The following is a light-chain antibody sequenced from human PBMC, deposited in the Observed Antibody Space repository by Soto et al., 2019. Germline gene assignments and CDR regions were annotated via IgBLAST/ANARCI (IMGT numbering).Light chain of an antibody. Sequence: DIQMTQSPSTLSASVGDRVTITCRASQSISSWLAWYQQKPGKAPKVLIYKASSLESGVPSRFSGSGSGTECTLTISSLQPDDFATYYCQQYHSLNTFGQGTKLEI. J-gene: IGKJ2*01. CDR1: QSISSW. CDR3: QQYHSLNT. V-gene: IGKV1-5*03. CDR2: KAS.